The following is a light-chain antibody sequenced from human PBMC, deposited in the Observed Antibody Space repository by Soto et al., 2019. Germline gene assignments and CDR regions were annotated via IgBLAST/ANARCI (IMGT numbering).Light chain of an antibody. CDR3: LQYGSSPYT. CDR1: QSVSSSY. V-gene: IGKV3-20*01. CDR2: GAS. Sequence: EIVLTQSPGTLSLSPGERATLSCRASQSVSSSYLAWYQQKPGQAPRPLIYGASSRATGIPDRFSGSGSGTDFTLTIIRLEPEDFAVYYCLQYGSSPYTFGQGTQLEIK. J-gene: IGKJ2*01.